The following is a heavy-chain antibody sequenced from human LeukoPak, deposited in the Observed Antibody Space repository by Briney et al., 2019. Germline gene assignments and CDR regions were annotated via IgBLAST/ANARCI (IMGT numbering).Heavy chain of an antibody. CDR2: IKSKTDGGTT. CDR3: TTDDGSGSYHYFNY. D-gene: IGHD3-10*01. V-gene: IGHV3-15*01. J-gene: IGHJ4*02. CDR1: GYNIRYAL. Sequence: GGSLILSFSVSGYNIRYALMAWVRQAPGKGLEWVGRIKSKTDGGTTDYAAPVKGRFAISRDDSKNTLYLQMNSLKTEDTAVYYCTTDDGSGSYHYFNYWGQGTLVTVSS.